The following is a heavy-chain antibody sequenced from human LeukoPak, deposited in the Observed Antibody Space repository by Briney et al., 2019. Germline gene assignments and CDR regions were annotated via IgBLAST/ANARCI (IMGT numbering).Heavy chain of an antibody. D-gene: IGHD6-13*01. V-gene: IGHV3-30*04. Sequence: GGSLRLSRAASGYTFSTYARRCGRQAPGKGLEWVAIISYDSNNKYYADSVKGRLTISRDNSKNTLYVQMNSLRPEDTAVYYCARVEGSGTWLNDYLGLGALVTVSS. CDR2: ISYDSNNK. CDR3: ARVEGSGTWLNDY. CDR1: GYTFSTYA. J-gene: IGHJ4*02.